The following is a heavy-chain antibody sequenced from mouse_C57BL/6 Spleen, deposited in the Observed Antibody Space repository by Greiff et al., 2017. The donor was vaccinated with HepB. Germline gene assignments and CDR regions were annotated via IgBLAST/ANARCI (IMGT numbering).Heavy chain of an antibody. J-gene: IGHJ4*01. D-gene: IGHD2-3*01. CDR2: IWTGGGT. Sequence: VQLQQSGPGLVAPSQSLSITCTVSGFSLTSYAISWVRQPPGKGLEWLGVIWTGGGTNYNSALKSRLSISKDNSKSQVFLKMNSLQTDDTARYYCARNLNDGYYAMDYWGQGTSVTVSS. CDR1: GFSLTSYA. V-gene: IGHV2-9-1*01. CDR3: ARNLNDGYYAMDY.